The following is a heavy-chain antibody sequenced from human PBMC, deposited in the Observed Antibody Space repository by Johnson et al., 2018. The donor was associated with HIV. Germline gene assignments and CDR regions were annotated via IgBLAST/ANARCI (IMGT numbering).Heavy chain of an antibody. CDR1: GFTFSLYW. J-gene: IGHJ3*02. V-gene: IGHV3-7*05. Sequence: VQLVESGGGVVQPGGSLRLSCAASGFTFSLYWMTWVRQAPGKGLEWVANIKQDGSEKYYVDSVKGRFTISRDNSKNTLYLQMNSLRPEDTAVYFCARDSISCYSCAFDMWGQGTMVTVSS. CDR3: ARDSISCYSCAFDM. CDR2: IKQDGSEK. D-gene: IGHD2-2*01.